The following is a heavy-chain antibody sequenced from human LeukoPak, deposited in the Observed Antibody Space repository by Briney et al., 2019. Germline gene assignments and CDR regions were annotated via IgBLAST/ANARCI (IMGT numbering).Heavy chain of an antibody. CDR3: ARGPYKYDGSGAFDI. V-gene: IGHV4-61*02. CDR2: IYTSGST. D-gene: IGHD3-22*01. Sequence: SETLSLTCTVSGDSISSGNYYWSWIRQPAGKGLEWIGRIYTSGSTNYNPSLKSRVTISVDTSKNQFSLKLTSVTAADTAVYYCARGPYKYDGSGAFDIWGQGTMVTVSS. CDR1: GDSISSGNYY. J-gene: IGHJ3*02.